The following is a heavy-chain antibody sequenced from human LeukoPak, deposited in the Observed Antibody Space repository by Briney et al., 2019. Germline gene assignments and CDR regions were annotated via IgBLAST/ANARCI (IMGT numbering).Heavy chain of an antibody. CDR1: GFTFSVYP. J-gene: IGHJ4*02. CDR2: IGSSGSIT. D-gene: IGHD3-10*01. V-gene: IGHV3-23*01. CDR3: AKAPINYGSGSYSDY. Sequence: GGSLRLSCAASGFTFSVYPMNWLRRAPGKGLEWVSSIGSSGSITYYLDSVKGRFTISRDNSKNTLYLQMNSLRAEDTAVYYCAKAPINYGSGSYSDYWGQGTLVTVSS.